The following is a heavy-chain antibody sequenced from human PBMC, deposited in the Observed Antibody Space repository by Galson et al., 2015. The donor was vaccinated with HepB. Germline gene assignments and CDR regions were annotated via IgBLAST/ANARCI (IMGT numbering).Heavy chain of an antibody. V-gene: IGHV1-18*01. CDR3: ARDLGGGYYGSGSLDP. CDR1: GYTFTSYG. D-gene: IGHD3-10*01. J-gene: IGHJ5*02. Sequence: SVKVSCKASGYTFTSYGISWVRQAPGQGLEWMGWISAYNGNTNYAQKLQGRVTMTTDTSTSTAYMELRSLRSDDTAVYYCARDLGGGYYGSGSLDPWGQGTLVTVSS. CDR2: ISAYNGNT.